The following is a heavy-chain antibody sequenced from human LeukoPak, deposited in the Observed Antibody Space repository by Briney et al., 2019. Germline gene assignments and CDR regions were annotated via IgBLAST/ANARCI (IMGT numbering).Heavy chain of an antibody. CDR1: GFDFSSYW. D-gene: IGHD3-3*01. CDR2: LSTDGSST. V-gene: IGHV3-74*01. CDR3: ARVSCDYTTCKYPFDY. J-gene: IGHJ4*02. Sequence: GGSLRLSCAASGFDFSSYWMHWVRQAPGQGLVWLSRLSTDGSSTDYADSVKGRFTISRDNAKNTLYLQMNSLRAEDTAVYYCARVSCDYTTCKYPFDYWGQGTLVTVSS.